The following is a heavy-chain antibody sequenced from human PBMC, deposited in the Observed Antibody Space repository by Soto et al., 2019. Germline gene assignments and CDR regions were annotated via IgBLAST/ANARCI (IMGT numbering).Heavy chain of an antibody. Sequence: QVQLVQSGAEEKKPGASVKVSCKASGYTFTSYAMHWVRQAPGQRLEWMGWINAGNGNTKYSQKFQGRVTITRDTSASTSYMELSSLRSEDTAVYYCARDPGNYVSGWFDPWGHGTLVTVSS. V-gene: IGHV1-3*05. CDR3: ARDPGNYVSGWFDP. J-gene: IGHJ5*02. D-gene: IGHD1-7*01. CDR1: GYTFTSYA. CDR2: INAGNGNT.